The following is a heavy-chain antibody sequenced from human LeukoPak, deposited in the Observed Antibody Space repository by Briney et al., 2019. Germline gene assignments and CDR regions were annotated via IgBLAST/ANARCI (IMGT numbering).Heavy chain of an antibody. CDR1: GFTVSSNY. CDR2: IYISGST. J-gene: IGHJ4*02. V-gene: IGHV3-53*01. Sequence: GGSLRLSCAASGFTVSSNYMNWVRQAPGKGLEWVSVIYISGSTYYADSVKGRFTISRDNSKNTLYLQMNSLRAEDTAVYYCARERLEYFYDNSGYSNWGQGTLVTVSS. D-gene: IGHD3-22*01. CDR3: ARERLEYFYDNSGYSN.